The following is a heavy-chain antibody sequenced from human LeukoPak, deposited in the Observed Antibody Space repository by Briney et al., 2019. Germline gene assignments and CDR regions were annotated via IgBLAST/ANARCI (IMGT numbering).Heavy chain of an antibody. CDR2: ISSSSSYI. D-gene: IGHD3-9*01. V-gene: IGHV3-21*01. CDR1: GFTFSSYS. J-gene: IGHJ4*02. CDR3: ARVFVPYYDILTGYYAPKPLDY. Sequence: GGSLRLSCAASGFTFSSYSMNWVRQAPGKGLEWVSSISSSSSYIYYADSVKGRFTISRDNAKNSLYLQMNSLRAEDTAVYYCARVFVPYYDILTGYYAPKPLDYWGLGTLVTVSS.